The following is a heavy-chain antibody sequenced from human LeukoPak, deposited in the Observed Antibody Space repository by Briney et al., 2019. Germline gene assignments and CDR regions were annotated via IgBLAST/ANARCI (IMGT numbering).Heavy chain of an antibody. J-gene: IGHJ4*02. V-gene: IGHV4-39*07. D-gene: IGHD3-3*01. CDR3: ARGLNDFWTGENY. Sequence: SETLSLTCTVSGGSISSSPYYWGWIRQPPGKGLEWIGSIYYSGTTHYNPSLESRVTISVDTSKNQFSLKVSSVTAADTAVYYCARGLNDFWTGENYWGQGTLVTVSS. CDR2: IYYSGTT. CDR1: GGSISSSPYY.